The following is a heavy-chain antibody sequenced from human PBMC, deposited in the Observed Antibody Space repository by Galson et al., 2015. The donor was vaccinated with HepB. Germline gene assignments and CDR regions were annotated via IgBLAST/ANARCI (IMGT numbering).Heavy chain of an antibody. J-gene: IGHJ5*02. CDR2: ISAYNGNT. V-gene: IGHV1-18*04. CDR3: ARRGSSWKRRWWFDP. Sequence: SVKVSCKASGYTFTSYGISWVRQAPGQGLEWMGWISAYNGNTNYAQKLQGRVTMTTDTSTSTAYMELRSLRSDDTAVYYCARRGSSWKRRWWFDPWGQGTLVTVSS. D-gene: IGHD6-13*01. CDR1: GYTFTSYG.